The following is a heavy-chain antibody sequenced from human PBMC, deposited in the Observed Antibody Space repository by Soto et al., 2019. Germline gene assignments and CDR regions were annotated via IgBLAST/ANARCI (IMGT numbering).Heavy chain of an antibody. V-gene: IGHV1-69*01. CDR3: ASTKYDSSAYYYWYLGL. CDR1: GGNFNDYA. Sequence: QVQLVQSGAEVKKPGSSVKLSCRASGGNFNDYAFSWVRQAPGQGLQWLGGIILPLGTPHYAQIFQGRVTITADGSTSTVYMELGSLRSEDTAVYYCASTKYDSSAYYYWYLGLWGRGTLVTVSS. D-gene: IGHD3-22*01. J-gene: IGHJ2*01. CDR2: IILPLGTP.